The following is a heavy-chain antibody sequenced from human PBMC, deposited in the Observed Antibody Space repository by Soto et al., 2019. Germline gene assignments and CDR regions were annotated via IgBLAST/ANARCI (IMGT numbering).Heavy chain of an antibody. CDR3: ARYDFWSGYYPRGFDY. CDR1: GGSFSGYY. J-gene: IGHJ4*02. CDR2: INHSGST. D-gene: IGHD3-3*01. Sequence: QVQLQQWGAGLLKPSETLSLTCAVYGGSFSGYYWSWIRQPPGKGLEWIGEINHSGSTNYNPSLKSRVTRSVDTSKNQFSLKLSSVTAADTAVYYCARYDFWSGYYPRGFDYWGQGTLVTVSS. V-gene: IGHV4-34*01.